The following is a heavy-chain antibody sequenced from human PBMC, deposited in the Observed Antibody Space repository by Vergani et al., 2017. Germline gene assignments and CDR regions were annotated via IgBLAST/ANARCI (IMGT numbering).Heavy chain of an antibody. J-gene: IGHJ3*02. CDR1: GFTFDDYA. CDR2: ISWNSGSI. D-gene: IGHD3-22*01. V-gene: IGHV3-9*01. Sequence: EVQLVESGGGLVQPGRSLRLSCAASGFTFDDYAMHWVRRAPGKGLEWVSGISWNSGSIGYADSVKGRFTISRDNAKNSLYLQMNSLRAEDTALYYCARRDEVFISYGAFDIWGQGTMVTVSS. CDR3: ARRDEVFISYGAFDI.